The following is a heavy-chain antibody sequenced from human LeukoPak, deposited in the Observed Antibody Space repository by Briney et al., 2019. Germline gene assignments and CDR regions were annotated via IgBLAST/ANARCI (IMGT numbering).Heavy chain of an antibody. CDR3: AYFDSSGYYYGRLRY. Sequence: GGSLRLSCAASGFTFSSYSMNWVRQAPGKGLEWVSSISAGGDNTHYADSVKGRFTISRDNSKSTLYLQMNSLRAEDTAVYFCAYFDSSGYYYGRLRYWGQGTPVTVSS. J-gene: IGHJ4*02. V-gene: IGHV3-23*01. CDR2: ISAGGDNT. CDR1: GFTFSSYS. D-gene: IGHD3-22*01.